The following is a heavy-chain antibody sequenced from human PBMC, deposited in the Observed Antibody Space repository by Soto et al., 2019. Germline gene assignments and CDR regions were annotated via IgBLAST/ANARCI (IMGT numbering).Heavy chain of an antibody. CDR1: GGSVSSGGYF. D-gene: IGHD2-15*01. CDR3: ARVGCSGASCYSIDYYYYAIDV. Sequence: QVRLQESGPGLVKPSETLSLTCTVSGGSVSSGGYFWSWVRQPPGKGLEWIGFIYYSGSTNYNPSLKSRVTISIDTSKNQFALYVRSVTAADTAVYYCARVGCSGASCYSIDYYYYAIDVWGQGTSVTVSS. J-gene: IGHJ6*02. V-gene: IGHV4-61*08. CDR2: IYYSGST.